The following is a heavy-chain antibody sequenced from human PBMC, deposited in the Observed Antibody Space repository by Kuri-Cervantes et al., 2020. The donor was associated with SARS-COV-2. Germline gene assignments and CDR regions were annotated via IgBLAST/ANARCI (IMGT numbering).Heavy chain of an antibody. J-gene: IGHJ6*02. D-gene: IGHD3-10*01. Sequence: GESLKISCAASGFTFSSFGMRWVRRAPGKVLEWVALISYDGRSTFYADSVKGRFTVSRDNSKNMVFLQMNSLGADDTAVYNCAKALTTKNHFGWGGNYNPHQLSAFYRGMDVWGQGTAVTVSS. V-gene: IGHV3-30*18. CDR3: AKALTTKNHFGWGGNYNPHQLSAFYRGMDV. CDR1: GFTFSSFG. CDR2: ISYDGRST.